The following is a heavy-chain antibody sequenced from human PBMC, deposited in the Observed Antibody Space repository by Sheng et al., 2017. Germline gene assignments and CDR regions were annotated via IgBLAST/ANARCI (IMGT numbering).Heavy chain of an antibody. D-gene: IGHD3-9*01. Sequence: QVQLQESGPGLVKPSETLSLTCAVSGYSISSGYYWGWIRQPPGKGLEWIGSIYHSGSTYYNPSLKSRVTISVDTSKNQFSLKLSSVTAADTAVYYCARDTGYYTYYYYYGMDVWGQGTTVTVSS. CDR3: ARDTGYYTYYYYYGMDV. CDR2: IYHSGST. V-gene: IGHV4-38-2*02. CDR1: GYSISSGYY. J-gene: IGHJ6*02.